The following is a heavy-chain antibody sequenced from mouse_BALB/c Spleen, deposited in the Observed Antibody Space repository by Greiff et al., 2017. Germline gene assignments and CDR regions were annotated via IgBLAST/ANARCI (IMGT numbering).Heavy chain of an antibody. J-gene: IGHJ2*01. CDR2: IWGDGST. D-gene: IGHD2-14*01. CDR3: AREGDRYDDGFDY. Sequence: VMLVESGPGLVAPSQSLSITCTVSGFSLTGYGVNWVRQPPGKGLEWLGMIWGDGSTDYNSALKSRLSISKDNSKSQVFLKMNSLQTDDTARYYCAREGDRYDDGFDYWGQGTTLTVSS. V-gene: IGHV2-6-7*01. CDR1: GFSLTGYG.